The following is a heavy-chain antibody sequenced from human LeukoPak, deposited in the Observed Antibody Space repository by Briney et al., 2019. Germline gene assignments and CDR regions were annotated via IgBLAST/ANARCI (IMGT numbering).Heavy chain of an antibody. V-gene: IGHV1-18*01. J-gene: IGHJ6*02. D-gene: IGHD4-17*01. CDR1: GYTFTNYG. CDR2: ISAYNGNT. CDR3: ARGEDYTVTTYYYYYGMDV. Sequence: ASVEVSCKASGYTFTNYGISWVRQAPGQGLEWMGWISAYNGNTNYEQRLQGRVTMTTDTSTSTAYMELRSLRPDDTAVYYCARGEDYTVTTYYYYYGMDVWGQGTTVTVSS.